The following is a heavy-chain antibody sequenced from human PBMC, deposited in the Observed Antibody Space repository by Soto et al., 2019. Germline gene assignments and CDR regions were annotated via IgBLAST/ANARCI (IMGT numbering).Heavy chain of an antibody. J-gene: IGHJ4*02. D-gene: IGHD3-10*01. CDR3: AKDSGRGSADYYFDY. CDR1: GFTFSSYG. V-gene: IGHV3-30*18. Sequence: QVQLVEPGGGVVQPGKSLRLSCAASGFTFSSYGMHWVRQAPGKGLEWVAVISNDGNNKYHADSVKGRFTISRDNSRNTLYLQMNSLRAEDTAVYYCAKDSGRGSADYYFDYWGQGTLVTVSS. CDR2: ISNDGNNK.